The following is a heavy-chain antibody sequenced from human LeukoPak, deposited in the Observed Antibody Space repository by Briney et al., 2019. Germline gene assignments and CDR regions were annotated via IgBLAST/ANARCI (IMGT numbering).Heavy chain of an antibody. D-gene: IGHD5-18*01. Sequence: PSETLSLTCAVYGGSFSGYYWSWIRQPPGKGLEWIGSIYHSGSTYYNPSLKSRVTISVDTSKNQFSLKLSSVTAADTAVYYCASPGYSYGSDFDYWGQGTLVTVSS. J-gene: IGHJ4*02. CDR2: IYHSGST. V-gene: IGHV4-34*01. CDR1: GGSFSGYY. CDR3: ASPGYSYGSDFDY.